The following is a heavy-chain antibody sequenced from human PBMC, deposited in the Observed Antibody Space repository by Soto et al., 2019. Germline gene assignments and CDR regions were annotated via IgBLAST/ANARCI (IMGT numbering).Heavy chain of an antibody. CDR3: ARDARGDEAPMDY. J-gene: IGHJ4*02. CDR1: GYTFTGYY. Sequence: ASVKVSCKASGYTFTGYYMHWVRQAPGQGLEWMGWINPNSGGTNYAQKFQGWVTMTRDMSISTAYMELSRLRSDDTAVYYCARDARGDEAPMDYWGQGTLVTSPQ. D-gene: IGHD3-10*01. CDR2: INPNSGGT. V-gene: IGHV1-2*04.